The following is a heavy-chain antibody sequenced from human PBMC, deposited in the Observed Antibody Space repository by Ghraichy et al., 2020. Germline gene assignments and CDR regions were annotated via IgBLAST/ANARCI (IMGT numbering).Heavy chain of an antibody. CDR3: ATWDKYYYDSSGSYDAFDI. J-gene: IGHJ3*02. D-gene: IGHD3-22*01. CDR1: GFTFSSYG. CDR2: IWYDGSNK. V-gene: IGHV3-33*01. Sequence: GGSLRLSCAASGFTFSSYGMHWVCQAPGKGLEWVAVIWYDGSNKYYADSVKGRFTISRDNSKNTLYLQMNSLRAEDTAVYYCATWDKYYYDSSGSYDAFDIWCQGTMVTVSS.